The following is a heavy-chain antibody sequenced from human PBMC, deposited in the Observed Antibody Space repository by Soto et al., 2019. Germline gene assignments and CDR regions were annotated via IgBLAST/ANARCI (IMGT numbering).Heavy chain of an antibody. D-gene: IGHD2-21*01. CDR2: IIPIFGTA. CDR3: ARDRDWGDGYNYYGY. CDR1: GGTFSSYA. Sequence: QVQLVQSGAEVKKPGSSVKVSCKASGGTFSSYAISWVRQAPGQGLEWMGGIIPIFGTANYAQKFQGRVTIPAAESTSTAYRELRSLRSEDTAVYYCARDRDWGDGYNYYGYWGQGTLVTVSS. J-gene: IGHJ4*02. V-gene: IGHV1-69*01.